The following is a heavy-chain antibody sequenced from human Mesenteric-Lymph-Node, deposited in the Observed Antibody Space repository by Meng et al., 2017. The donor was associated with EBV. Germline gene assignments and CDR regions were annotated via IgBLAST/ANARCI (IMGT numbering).Heavy chain of an antibody. CDR1: GDTFSNYG. D-gene: IGHD4-23*01. Sequence: QVQLVQSGAEVKKPGASGKVSCKASGDTFSNYGISWVRQAPGQGLEWMGWISGYNGYTDYAQKFYGRVTMTTDTSTDTAYMELRSLRSDDTAVYYCAREVLGAVVTPAWFDSWGQGTLVTVAS. CDR3: AREVLGAVVTPAWFDS. V-gene: IGHV1-18*01. CDR2: ISGYNGYT. J-gene: IGHJ5*01.